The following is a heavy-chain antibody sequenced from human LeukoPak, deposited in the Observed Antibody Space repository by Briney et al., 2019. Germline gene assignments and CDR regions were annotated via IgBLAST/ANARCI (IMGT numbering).Heavy chain of an antibody. CDR2: IYYSGST. CDR3: ARGDYGNWFDP. Sequence: SETLSLTCTVSGGSISSSSYYWGWIRQPPGKGLEWIGSIYYSGSTYYNPSLKSRVTISVDTSKNQFSLKLSSVTAADTAVYYCARGDYGNWFDPWGQGTLVTVSS. D-gene: IGHD4-17*01. V-gene: IGHV4-39*01. CDR1: GGSISSSSYY. J-gene: IGHJ5*02.